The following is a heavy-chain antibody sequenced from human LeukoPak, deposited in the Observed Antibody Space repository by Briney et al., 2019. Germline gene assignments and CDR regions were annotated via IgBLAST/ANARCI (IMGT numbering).Heavy chain of an antibody. CDR1: GFTFSSYA. D-gene: IGHD5-18*01. J-gene: IGHJ4*02. Sequence: GGSLRLSCAASGFTFSSYAMSWVRQGPGEGLEWVANIKQDGIEKYYVDSVKGRFTISRDNAKNSLYLQMNSLRAEDTAVYYCARDRWGYSYGGDWGQGTLVTVSS. CDR2: IKQDGIEK. V-gene: IGHV3-7*01. CDR3: ARDRWGYSYGGD.